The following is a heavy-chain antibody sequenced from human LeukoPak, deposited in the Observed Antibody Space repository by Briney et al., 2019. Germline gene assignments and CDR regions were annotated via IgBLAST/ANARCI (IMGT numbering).Heavy chain of an antibody. J-gene: IGHJ3*02. CDR1: GVSISSTYF. CDR2: ISYSGSPS. Sequence: PSETLSLTCTVSGVSISSTYFWGWDRQPPGQGLEWIGSISYSGSPSYYNPSLKSRVTISVDTSKNQFSLKLSSVTAADTAVYYCARDHHILQMVSAIPDAFDIWGQGTMVTVFS. D-gene: IGHD2-8*01. V-gene: IGHV4-39*01. CDR3: ARDHHILQMVSAIPDAFDI.